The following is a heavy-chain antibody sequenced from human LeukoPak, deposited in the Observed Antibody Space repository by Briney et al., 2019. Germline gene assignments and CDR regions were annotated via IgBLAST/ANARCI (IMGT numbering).Heavy chain of an antibody. CDR3: ARRGGVFDY. D-gene: IGHD4-23*01. V-gene: IGHV4-59*08. Sequence: PSETLSLTSPVSGGSISNYYWTWFRQPPGRGLEWIGYIYYSGSTNYNPSLKSRVTISVDTSKNQFSLKLSSVTAADTAVYYCARRGGVFDYWGQGTLVTVSS. J-gene: IGHJ4*02. CDR1: GGSISNYY. CDR2: IYYSGST.